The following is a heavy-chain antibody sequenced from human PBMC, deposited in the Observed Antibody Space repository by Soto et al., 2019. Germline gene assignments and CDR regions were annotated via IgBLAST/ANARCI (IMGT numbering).Heavy chain of an antibody. D-gene: IGHD3-3*01. CDR3: ANLGQYYDFWSGTDLDFDY. Sequence: EVQLLESGGGLVQPGGSLRLSCAASGFTFSSYAMSWVRQAPGKGLEWVSALSGSGVSTYYADSVKGRFTISRDNSKNTLYLQMNGLRAEDTAVYYCANLGQYYDFWSGTDLDFDYWGQGTLVTVSS. J-gene: IGHJ4*02. V-gene: IGHV3-23*01. CDR1: GFTFSSYA. CDR2: LSGSGVST.